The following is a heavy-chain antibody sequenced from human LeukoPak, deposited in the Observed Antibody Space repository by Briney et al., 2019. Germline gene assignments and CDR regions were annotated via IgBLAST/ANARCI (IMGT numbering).Heavy chain of an antibody. J-gene: IGHJ4*02. V-gene: IGHV4-39*01. CDR2: IYYSGST. CDR3: ARHPPHYDFWSGYPFYYFDY. D-gene: IGHD3-3*01. CDR1: GGSITIADYW. Sequence: PSETLSLTCTASGGSITIADYWWAWIRQPPGKELEWTASIYYSGSTHYNPALKRRVYISVGTSKSQFSLKLSSVTAADTAVYYCARHPPHYDFWSGYPFYYFDYWGQGTLVTASS.